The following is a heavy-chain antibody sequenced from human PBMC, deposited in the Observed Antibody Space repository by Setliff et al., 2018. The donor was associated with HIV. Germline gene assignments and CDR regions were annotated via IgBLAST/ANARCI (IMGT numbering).Heavy chain of an antibody. CDR2: ISESG. CDR3: AKDQAVVTPRYDAFDI. V-gene: IGHV3-23*01. J-gene: IGHJ3*02. Sequence: PGGSLRLSCAASGFAFSSQAMSWVRQAPGKGLDWVSVISESGYSAYSVKGRFTISRDNSKNTLYLQMNSLRAEDTAVYYCAKDQAVVTPRYDAFDIWGQGTMVTVSS. CDR1: GFAFSSQA. D-gene: IGHD2-15*01.